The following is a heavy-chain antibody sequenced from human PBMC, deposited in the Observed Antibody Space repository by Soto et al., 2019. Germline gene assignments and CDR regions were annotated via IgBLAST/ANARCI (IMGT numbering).Heavy chain of an antibody. D-gene: IGHD2-8*02. CDR2: IYHSGST. V-gene: IGHV4-30-2*01. Sequence: SETLSLTCAVSGGSISSGGYSWSWIRQPPGKGLEWIGYIYHSGSTYYNPSLKSRVTISVDRSKNQFSLKLSSVTAADTAVYYCARDGGVDAFDIWGQGTMVTVSS. J-gene: IGHJ3*02. CDR1: GGSISSGGYS. CDR3: ARDGGVDAFDI.